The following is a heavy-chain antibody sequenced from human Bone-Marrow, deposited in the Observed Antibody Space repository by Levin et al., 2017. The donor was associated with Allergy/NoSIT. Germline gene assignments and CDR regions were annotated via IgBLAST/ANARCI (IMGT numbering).Heavy chain of an antibody. V-gene: IGHV1-18*01. Sequence: WASVKVSCKASGYTFANYGISWVRQAPGQGLEWLGRISAFNGHTNYAQNLQGRVTMTTDTSTSTAYMEMRSLRSDDTAVHYCASIDGGSGGTGGLDVWGQGTTVTVSS. CDR3: ASIDGGSGGTGGLDV. CDR2: ISAFNGHT. CDR1: GYTFANYG. D-gene: IGHD3-10*01. J-gene: IGHJ6*02.